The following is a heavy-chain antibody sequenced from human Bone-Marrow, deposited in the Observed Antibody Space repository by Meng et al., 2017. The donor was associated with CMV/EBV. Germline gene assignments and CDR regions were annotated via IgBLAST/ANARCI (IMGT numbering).Heavy chain of an antibody. D-gene: IGHD1-26*01. Sequence: SVKVFCKASGGTFSSYAISWVRQAPGQGLEWMGGIIPIFGTANYAQKFQGRVTITTDESTSTAYMELSSLRSGDTAVYYCARGGWELRKFDYWGQGTLVTVSS. J-gene: IGHJ4*02. CDR1: GGTFSSYA. CDR2: IIPIFGTA. V-gene: IGHV1-69*05. CDR3: ARGGWELRKFDY.